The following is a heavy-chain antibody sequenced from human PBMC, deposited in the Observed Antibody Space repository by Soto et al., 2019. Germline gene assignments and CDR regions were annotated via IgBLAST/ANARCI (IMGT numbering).Heavy chain of an antibody. V-gene: IGHV1-69*06. D-gene: IGHD1-26*01. CDR3: ARGGAGYLDL. Sequence: QVPLVQSGAEVQKPGSSVKVSCKAAGGTFNSYAIFWVRQAPGQGLEWMGGIIPALDSPHYAQSFQGRLTLSADMSTSTAHIDLRSLRSDDTAVYYCARGGAGYLDLWGQGTLVTVSS. J-gene: IGHJ4*02. CDR2: IIPALDSP. CDR1: GGTFNSYA.